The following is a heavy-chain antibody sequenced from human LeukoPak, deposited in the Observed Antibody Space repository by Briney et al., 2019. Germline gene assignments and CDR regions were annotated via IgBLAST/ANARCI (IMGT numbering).Heavy chain of an antibody. CDR2: ISSSSSYT. D-gene: IGHD3-22*01. J-gene: IGHJ4*02. Sequence: PGGSLRLSCAASGFTFSDYYMSWIRQAPGKGLEWVSYISSSSSYTNYADSVKGRFTISRDNAKNSLYLQMNSLRAEDTAVYYCARDLTYYYDSSGYKGGIDYWGQGTLVTVSS. CDR3: ARDLTYYYDSSGYKGGIDY. V-gene: IGHV3-11*05. CDR1: GFTFSDYY.